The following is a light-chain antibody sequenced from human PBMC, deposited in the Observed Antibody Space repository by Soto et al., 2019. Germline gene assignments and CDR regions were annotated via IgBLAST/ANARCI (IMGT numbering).Light chain of an antibody. J-gene: IGKJ5*01. CDR2: GAS. CDR1: QSVSSSY. CDR3: QQYGSSPPIT. Sequence: EIVLTQAPGTLSLSPGERPTLSCRASQSVSSSYLAWYQQKPGQAPXLXXYGASRRATGIPDRFSGSVSGTDFTLTISRLEPEDFALYYGQQYGSSPPITFGQGTRLEN. V-gene: IGKV3-20*01.